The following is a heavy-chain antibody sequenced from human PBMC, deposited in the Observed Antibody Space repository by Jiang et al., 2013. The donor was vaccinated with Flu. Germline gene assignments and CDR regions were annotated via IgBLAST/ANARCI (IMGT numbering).Heavy chain of an antibody. CDR1: GGTFSSYA. D-gene: IGHD2-21*02. V-gene: IGHV1-69*04. CDR2: IIPILGIA. CDR3: ASAVVVTAFQLPYYFDY. Sequence: AEVKKPGSSVKVSCMASGGTFSSYAISWVRQAPGQGLEWMGRIIPILGIANYAQKFQGRVTITADKSTSTAYMELSSLRSEDTAVYYCASAVVVTAFQLPYYFDYWGQGTLVTVSS. J-gene: IGHJ4*02.